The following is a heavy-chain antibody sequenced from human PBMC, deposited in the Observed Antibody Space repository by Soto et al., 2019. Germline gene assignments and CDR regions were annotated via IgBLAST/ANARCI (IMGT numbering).Heavy chain of an antibody. CDR2: IHAISISNI. Sequence: GGSLRLSCVASGFTLSSYHMDWVRQAPGKGLEWISSIHAISISNIYYADSVKGRFTISRDNAKNSLYLQMDSLRAEYTAVYYCARDGTTGNANYHYAMDVWGQGTTVTVSS. CDR3: ARDGTTGNANYHYAMDV. J-gene: IGHJ6*02. V-gene: IGHV3-48*03. D-gene: IGHD4-17*01. CDR1: GFTLSSYH.